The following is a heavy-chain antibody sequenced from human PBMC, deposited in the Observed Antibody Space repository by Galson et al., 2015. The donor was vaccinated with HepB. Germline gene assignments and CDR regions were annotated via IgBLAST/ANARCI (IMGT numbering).Heavy chain of an antibody. CDR1: GFTFSSCS. Sequence: SLRLSCAASGFTFSSCSMNWVRQAPGRGLEWVSYISSSGSSKTYADSVEGRFTISRDNVKNLLYLQMNSLRAEDTALYYCARRGGRRDEDNWGQGTLVTVSS. D-gene: IGHD5-24*01. V-gene: IGHV3-48*01. CDR3: ARRGGRRDEDN. CDR2: ISSSGSSK. J-gene: IGHJ4*02.